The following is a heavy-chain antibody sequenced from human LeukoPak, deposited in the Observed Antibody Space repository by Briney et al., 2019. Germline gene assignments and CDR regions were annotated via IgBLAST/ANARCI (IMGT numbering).Heavy chain of an antibody. Sequence: ASVKVSCKASGYTFTSYGISWVRQAPGQGLGWMGWISTYNGNTNYAQNLQDRVTMTTDTSASTAYIELRSLRSDDTAVYYCARAGSSWYSLLDNWGQGTLVTVSS. CDR1: GYTFTSYG. CDR3: ARAGSSWYSLLDN. D-gene: IGHD6-13*01. CDR2: ISTYNGNT. J-gene: IGHJ4*02. V-gene: IGHV1-18*01.